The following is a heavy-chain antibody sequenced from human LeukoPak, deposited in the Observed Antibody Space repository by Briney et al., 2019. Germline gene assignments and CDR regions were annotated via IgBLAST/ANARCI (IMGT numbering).Heavy chain of an antibody. CDR2: ISAYNGNT. J-gene: IGHJ4*02. CDR1: GYTFTSYG. CDR3: AREGRGSYRYEDDY. V-gene: IGHV1-18*01. D-gene: IGHD3-16*02. Sequence: ASVKVSCKASGYTFTSYGISWVRQAPGQGLEWMGWISAYNGNTNYAQKLQGRVIMTTDTSTSTAYMELRSLRSDDTAVYYCAREGRGSYRYEDDYWGQGTLVTVSS.